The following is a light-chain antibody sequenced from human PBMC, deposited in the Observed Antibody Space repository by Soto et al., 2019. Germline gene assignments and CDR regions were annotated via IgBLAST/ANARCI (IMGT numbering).Light chain of an antibody. J-gene: IGKJ4*01. CDR3: QQYCSPQLT. CDR1: QSVFFSSYNKDF. V-gene: IGKV4-1*01. CDR2: WAS. Sequence: DIVMTQSPDSLAVSLGERATINCKSSQSVFFSSYNKDFLAWYQQKPGQPPKLLIYWASAREAGVPDRFSGSGSGTEFTLNIRTLQAEDVAVYYCQQYCSPQLTFGGGTKVEIK.